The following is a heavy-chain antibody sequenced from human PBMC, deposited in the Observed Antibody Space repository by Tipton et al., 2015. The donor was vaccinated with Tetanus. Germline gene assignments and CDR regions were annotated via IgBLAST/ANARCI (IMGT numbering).Heavy chain of an antibody. D-gene: IGHD5-18*01. CDR1: GFIFSGYS. CDR2: IYYSGDT. J-gene: IGHJ4*02. Sequence: LRLSCAASGFIFSGYSISWVRQPPGKGLEWIGSIYYSGDTYYTPSLKSRLTISVDTSKNQFSLKLSSVTAADTAVYYCARLGSGYSYGYYFDYWGQGTLVTVSS. CDR3: ARLGSGYSYGYYFDY. V-gene: IGHV4-38-2*01.